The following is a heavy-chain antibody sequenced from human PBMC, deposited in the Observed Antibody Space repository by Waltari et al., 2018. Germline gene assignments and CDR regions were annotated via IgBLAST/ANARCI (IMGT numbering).Heavy chain of an antibody. J-gene: IGHJ4*02. D-gene: IGHD2-15*01. V-gene: IGHV4-61*02. CDR1: GGSISSGRYY. Sequence: QVQLQESGPGLEKPSQTLSLTCTVSGGSISSGRYYWSWIRQPAGKGLEWIGRIYTSGSTNYNPSLKSRVTISVDTSKNQFSLKLSSVTAADTAVYYCARGDCSGGSCYSLDYWGQGTLVTVSS. CDR2: IYTSGST. CDR3: ARGDCSGGSCYSLDY.